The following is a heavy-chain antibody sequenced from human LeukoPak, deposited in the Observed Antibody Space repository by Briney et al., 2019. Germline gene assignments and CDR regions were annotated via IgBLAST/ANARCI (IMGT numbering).Heavy chain of an antibody. CDR3: ARDYEDDSSGYYFGYYYYGMDV. CDR2: ISSSSSYI. CDR1: GFTFSSYS. Sequence: GGSLRLSCAASGFTFSSYSMNWVRQAPGKGLERVSSISSSSSYIYYADSVKGRFTISRDNAKNSLYLQMNSLRAEDTAVYYCARDYEDDSSGYYFGYYYYGMDVWGQGTTVTVSS. V-gene: IGHV3-21*01. D-gene: IGHD3-22*01. J-gene: IGHJ6*02.